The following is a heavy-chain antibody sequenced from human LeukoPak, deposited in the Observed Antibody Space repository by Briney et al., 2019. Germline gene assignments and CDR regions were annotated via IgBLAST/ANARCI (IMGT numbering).Heavy chain of an antibody. D-gene: IGHD6-13*01. J-gene: IGHJ4*02. Sequence: ASVKVSCKASGGTFSSYAISWVRQAPGQGLEWMGIINPSGGSTNYAQKFQGRVTMTRDTSTSTVYMELSSLRSEDTAVYYCARGTPREQQMVKEFDYWGQGTLVTVSS. CDR1: GGTFSSYA. CDR3: ARGTPREQQMVKEFDY. V-gene: IGHV1-46*01. CDR2: INPSGGST.